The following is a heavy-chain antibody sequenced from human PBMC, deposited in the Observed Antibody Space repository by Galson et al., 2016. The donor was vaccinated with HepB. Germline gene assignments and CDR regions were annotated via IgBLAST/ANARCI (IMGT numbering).Heavy chain of an antibody. Sequence: SLRLSCAASGFTFSTYGMHWVRQAPGKGLEWVAVIWHDGSNKYYADSVKGRSTISRDSSTLYLQMNSRRAEDTAVYYCSRDRLASGNHLDYWGQGTLVTVSS. CDR2: IWHDGSNK. J-gene: IGHJ4*02. CDR1: GFTFSTYG. D-gene: IGHD4-23*01. V-gene: IGHV3-33*01. CDR3: SRDRLASGNHLDY.